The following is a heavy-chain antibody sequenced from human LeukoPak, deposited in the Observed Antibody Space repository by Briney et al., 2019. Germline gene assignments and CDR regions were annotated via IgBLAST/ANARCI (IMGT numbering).Heavy chain of an antibody. CDR1: GYTLTIYY. J-gene: IGHJ4*02. Sequence: ASVKVSCKASGYTLTIYYMHWVRQAPGQGLEWMGIINPSGGSTSYAQKFQGRVTMTRDMSTSTVYMELSSLRSEDTAVYYCARVSIVGATDFDYWGQGTLVTVSS. D-gene: IGHD1-26*01. CDR2: INPSGGST. CDR3: ARVSIVGATDFDY. V-gene: IGHV1-46*01.